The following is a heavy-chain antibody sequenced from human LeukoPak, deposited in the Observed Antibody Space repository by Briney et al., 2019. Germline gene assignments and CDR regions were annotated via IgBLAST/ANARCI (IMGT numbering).Heavy chain of an antibody. Sequence: PGGSLRLSCAASGFTFSSHNINWVRQAPGKGLEWVSSISGSTKSVYYADSVRGRFTISRDNAQNSLSLQLNSLRVEDTAVYYCARDTYSSGSYNAWGQGTLVIVSS. D-gene: IGHD1-26*01. J-gene: IGHJ4*02. CDR1: GFTFSSHN. CDR2: ISGSTKSV. V-gene: IGHV3-21*01. CDR3: ARDTYSSGSYNA.